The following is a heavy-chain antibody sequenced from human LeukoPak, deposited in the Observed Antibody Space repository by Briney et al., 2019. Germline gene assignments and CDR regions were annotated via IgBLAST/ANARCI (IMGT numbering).Heavy chain of an antibody. CDR1: GYTFTSYG. V-gene: IGHV1-18*01. J-gene: IGHJ4*02. Sequence: GASVKVSCKASGYTFTSYGISWVRQAPGQGLEWMGWISAYNGNTNYAQKLQSRVTMTTDTSTSTAYMELRSLRSDDTAVYYCAITLVVVAATSTPHYFDYWGQGTLVTVSS. D-gene: IGHD2-15*01. CDR3: AITLVVVAATSTPHYFDY. CDR2: ISAYNGNT.